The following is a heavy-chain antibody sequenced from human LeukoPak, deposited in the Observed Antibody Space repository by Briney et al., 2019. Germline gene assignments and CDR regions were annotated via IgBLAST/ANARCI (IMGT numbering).Heavy chain of an antibody. CDR1: GGSISSYY. J-gene: IGHJ4*02. CDR3: GSTNYNPSLKSRVTISVDTSKNQFSLKLSSVTAADTAVYYCARSAFVEVPAAPYDY. CDR2: SYKVGRP. V-gene: IGHV4-59*01. D-gene: IGHD3-10*01. Sequence: PSETLSLTCTVSGGSISSYYWTGFRNPQGRGRGWIGNSYKVGRPTKNPPPRSGAPISVATPKNKFSLSRTPLPPPATPVYYSGSTNYNPSLKSRVTISVDTSKNQFSLKLSSVTAADTAVYYCARSAFVEVPAAPYDYWGQGTLVTVSS.